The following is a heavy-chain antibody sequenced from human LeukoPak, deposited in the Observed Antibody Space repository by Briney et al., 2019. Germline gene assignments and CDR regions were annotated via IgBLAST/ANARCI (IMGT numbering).Heavy chain of an antibody. CDR3: ARSHSAWTSFDY. V-gene: IGHV4-61*01. Sequence: SETLSLTCTVSGGSISSSSYYWSWIRQPPGKGLEWIGYIYYSGSTNYNPSLKSRVTISVDTSKNQFSLKLSSVTAADTAVYYCARSHSAWTSFDYWGQGTLVTVSS. CDR2: IYYSGST. J-gene: IGHJ4*02. CDR1: GGSISSSSYY. D-gene: IGHD3/OR15-3a*01.